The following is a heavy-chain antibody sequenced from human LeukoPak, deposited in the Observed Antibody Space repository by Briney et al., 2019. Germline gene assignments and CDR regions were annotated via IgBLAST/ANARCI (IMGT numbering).Heavy chain of an antibody. V-gene: IGHV3-30*18. J-gene: IGHJ5*02. CDR1: GFTFSSYG. Sequence: GRSLRLSCAASGFTFSSYGMHWVRQAPGKGLEWVAVISYDGSNKYYADSVKGRFSISRDNSKNTLYLQMNSLRAEDTAVYYRAKGPPYSNYVSWFDPWGQGTLVTVSS. CDR2: ISYDGSNK. D-gene: IGHD4-11*01. CDR3: AKGPPYSNYVSWFDP.